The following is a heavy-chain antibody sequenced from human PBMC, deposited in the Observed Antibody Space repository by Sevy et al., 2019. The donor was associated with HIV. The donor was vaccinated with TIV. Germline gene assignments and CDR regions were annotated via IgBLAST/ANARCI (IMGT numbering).Heavy chain of an antibody. V-gene: IGHV4-4*07. D-gene: IGHD2-2*01. CDR1: GGSISSYY. Sequence: SETLSLTCTVSGGSISSYYWSWIRQPAGKGLEWIGRIYTSGSTNYNPSLKSRVTMSVDTSKNQFSLKLSSVTAADTAVDYCARDCSSTSCSKGGFDYWGQGTLVTVSS. CDR3: ARDCSSTSCSKGGFDY. J-gene: IGHJ4*02. CDR2: IYTSGST.